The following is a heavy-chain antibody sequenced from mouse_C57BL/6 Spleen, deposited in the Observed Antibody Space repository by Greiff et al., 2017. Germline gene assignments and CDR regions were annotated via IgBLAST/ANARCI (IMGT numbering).Heavy chain of an antibody. Sequence: VKLQESGAELVRPGASVKLSCKASGYTFTDYYINWVKQRPGQGLEWIARIYPGSGNTYYNEKFKGKATLTAEKSSSTAYMQLSSLTSEDSAVYFCARFTTVVEYFDVWGTGTTVTVSS. CDR3: ARFTTVVEYFDV. CDR2: IYPGSGNT. J-gene: IGHJ1*03. V-gene: IGHV1-76*01. CDR1: GYTFTDYY. D-gene: IGHD1-1*01.